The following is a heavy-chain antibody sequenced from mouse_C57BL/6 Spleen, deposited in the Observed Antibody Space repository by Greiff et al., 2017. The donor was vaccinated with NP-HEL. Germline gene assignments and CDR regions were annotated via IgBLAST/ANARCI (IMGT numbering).Heavy chain of an antibody. CDR2: INPSNGGT. D-gene: IGHD2-5*01. CDR3: AGSYYSNYPYYYAMDY. CDR1: GYTFTSYW. Sequence: VQLQQPGTELVKPGASVKLSCKASGYTFTSYWMHWVKQRPGQGLEWIGNINPSNGGTNYNEKFKSKATLTVDKSSSTAYMQLSSLTSEDSAVYYCAGSYYSNYPYYYAMDYWGQGTSVTVSS. J-gene: IGHJ4*01. V-gene: IGHV1-53*01.